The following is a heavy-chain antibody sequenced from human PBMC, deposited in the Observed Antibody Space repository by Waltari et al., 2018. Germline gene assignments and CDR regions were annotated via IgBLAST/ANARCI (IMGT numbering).Heavy chain of an antibody. Sequence: QVQLQESGPGLVKPSPTLSLTCTVPGGPISSGGYYWSSLRQHPGKGLEWIGYIYYSGSTYYNPSLKSRVTRSVDTSKNQFSLKLSSVTAADTAVYYCARDLYNWNDRRAFDIWGQGTMVTVSS. CDR3: ARDLYNWNDRRAFDI. J-gene: IGHJ3*02. CDR2: IYYSGST. D-gene: IGHD1-20*01. CDR1: GGPISSGGYY. V-gene: IGHV4-31*03.